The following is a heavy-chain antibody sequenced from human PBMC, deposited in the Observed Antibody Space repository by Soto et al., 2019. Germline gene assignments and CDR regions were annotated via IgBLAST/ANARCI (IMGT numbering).Heavy chain of an antibody. CDR3: ARDRMMFRDSGSHIDD. CDR1: FYTFTSYG. Sequence: QVQLVQSGAEVKKPGASVKVSCKASFYTFTSYGITWVRQAPGQGLEWMGWISAYNGNTNYAHKLQGRVTMTTDTPTTTAYMELRSLRSHDKVVDYCARDRMMFRDSGSHIDDRVQGTRVTVSS. D-gene: IGHD3-10*01. CDR2: ISAYNGNT. V-gene: IGHV1-18*01. J-gene: IGHJ4*02.